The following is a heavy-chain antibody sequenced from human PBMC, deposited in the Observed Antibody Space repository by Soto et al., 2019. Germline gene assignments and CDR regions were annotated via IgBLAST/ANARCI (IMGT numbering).Heavy chain of an antibody. CDR1: GFTFSSYA. D-gene: IGHD2-2*01. CDR3: VRGPNIVVVPAANY. V-gene: IGHV3-23*01. J-gene: IGHJ4*02. Sequence: GGSLRLSCAASGFTFSSYAMSWVRQAPGKGLEWVSAISGSGGSTYYADSVKGRFTISRDNSKNTLYLQMNSLRAEDTAVYYCVRGPNIVVVPAANYWGQGTLVTVSS. CDR2: ISGSGGST.